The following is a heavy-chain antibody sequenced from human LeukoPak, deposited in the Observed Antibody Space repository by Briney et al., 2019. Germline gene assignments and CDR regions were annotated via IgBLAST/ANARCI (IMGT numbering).Heavy chain of an antibody. D-gene: IGHD4-17*01. CDR2: IYYSGSA. CDR1: GGSISSYF. CDR3: ARVTRHDYGVVGGADY. Sequence: PSETLSLTCTVSGGSISSYFWTWIRQPPGKGLEWTGYIYYSGSANYNPSLRGRVTISADTSKNQFSLKLSSVTAADTAVYYCARVTRHDYGVVGGADYWGQGTLVTVSS. J-gene: IGHJ4*02. V-gene: IGHV4-59*01.